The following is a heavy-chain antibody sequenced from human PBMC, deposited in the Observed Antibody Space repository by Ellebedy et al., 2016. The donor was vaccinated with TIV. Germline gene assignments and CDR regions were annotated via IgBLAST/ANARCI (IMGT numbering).Heavy chain of an antibody. Sequence: GESLKISCAASGFTLSSYAMHWVRQAPGKGLEWVAAISYDGSNKYYADSVKGRFTISRDNSKNTLYLQMNSLRPEDTAVYSCARGSTAMVHPAEYFQHWGQGTLVTVSS. CDR2: ISYDGSNK. CDR3: ARGSTAMVHPAEYFQH. CDR1: GFTLSSYA. D-gene: IGHD5-18*01. J-gene: IGHJ1*01. V-gene: IGHV3-30-3*01.